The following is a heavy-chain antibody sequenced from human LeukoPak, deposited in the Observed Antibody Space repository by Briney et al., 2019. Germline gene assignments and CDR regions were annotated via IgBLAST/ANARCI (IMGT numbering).Heavy chain of an antibody. Sequence: ASVKVSCKASGYTFTSYGISWVRQAPGQGLEWMGWISAYNGNTNYAQRLQGRVTMTTDTSTSTAYMELRSLRSDDTAVYYCARDLRYSSSSPNYFDYWGQGTLVTVSS. J-gene: IGHJ4*02. CDR3: ARDLRYSSSSPNYFDY. V-gene: IGHV1-18*01. D-gene: IGHD6-6*01. CDR1: GYTFTSYG. CDR2: ISAYNGNT.